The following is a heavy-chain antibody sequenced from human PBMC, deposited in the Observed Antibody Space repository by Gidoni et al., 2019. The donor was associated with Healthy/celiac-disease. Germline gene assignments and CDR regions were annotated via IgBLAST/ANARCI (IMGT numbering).Heavy chain of an antibody. CDR2: IYYSGST. CDR3: ARDQTASRYGMDV. D-gene: IGHD5-18*01. CDR1: GGSVSSGSYY. Sequence: LSLTCTVSGGSVSSGSYYWSWIRQPPGKGLEWIGYIYYSGSTNYNPSLKSRVTISVDTSKNQFSLKLSSVTAADTAVYYCARDQTASRYGMDVWGQGTTVTVSS. J-gene: IGHJ6*02. V-gene: IGHV4-61*01.